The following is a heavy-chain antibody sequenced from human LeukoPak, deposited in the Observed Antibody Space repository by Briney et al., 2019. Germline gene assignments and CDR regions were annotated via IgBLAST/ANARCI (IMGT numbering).Heavy chain of an antibody. CDR1: GFTFSSYA. CDR2: ISANAAST. V-gene: IGHV3-23*01. Sequence: GGSLRLSCAASGFTFSSYAMSWVRRAPGKGLEWVSAISANAASTYNADSVKGRFTISRDNSRNTVYLQMNSLRAEDTAVYYCAEVGGSGSYFPDYWGQGTLVTVSS. CDR3: AEVGGSGSYFPDY. D-gene: IGHD3-10*01. J-gene: IGHJ4*02.